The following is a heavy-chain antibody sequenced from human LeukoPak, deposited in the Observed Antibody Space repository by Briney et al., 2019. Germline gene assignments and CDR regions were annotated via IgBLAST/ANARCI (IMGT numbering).Heavy chain of an antibody. Sequence: GGSLRLSCAASGFTFSSYSMNWVRQAPGKGLEWVSAISGSGGSTYYADSVKGRFTISRDNSKNTLYLQMNSLRAEDTAVYYCARKGVVGATAYWGQGTLVTVSS. CDR2: ISGSGGST. V-gene: IGHV3-23*01. CDR1: GFTFSSYS. D-gene: IGHD1-26*01. CDR3: ARKGVVGATAY. J-gene: IGHJ4*02.